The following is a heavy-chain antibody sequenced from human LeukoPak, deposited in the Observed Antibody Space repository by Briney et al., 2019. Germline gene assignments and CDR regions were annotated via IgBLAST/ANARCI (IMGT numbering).Heavy chain of an antibody. D-gene: IGHD1-26*01. CDR3: AIGSGSYYWVYFDY. V-gene: IGHV5-51*01. Sequence: GESLQISCKGSGYSFTSHWIGWVRQMPGRGLEWMGIIYPGDSDTRYSPSFQGQVTISADESISTAYLQWSSLKASDTAMYYCAIGSGSYYWVYFDYWGQGTLVTVSS. CDR1: GYSFTSHW. CDR2: IYPGDSDT. J-gene: IGHJ4*02.